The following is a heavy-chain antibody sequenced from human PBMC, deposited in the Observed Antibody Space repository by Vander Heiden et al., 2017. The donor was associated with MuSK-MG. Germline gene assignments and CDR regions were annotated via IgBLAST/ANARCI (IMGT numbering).Heavy chain of an antibody. CDR1: GFSFSSYS. CDR2: ISTSSSAT. CDR3: AREYDGMDV. J-gene: IGHJ6*04. Sequence: VQLVESGGGLEQSGGSLRLSCAASGFSFSSYSMNWVRQAPGKGLEWVSYISTSSSATHYADSVKGRFIISRDNAKNSLYLQMKSLRVEDTAVYYCAREYDGMDVWGKGTTVTVSS. D-gene: IGHD3-3*01. V-gene: IGHV3-48*01.